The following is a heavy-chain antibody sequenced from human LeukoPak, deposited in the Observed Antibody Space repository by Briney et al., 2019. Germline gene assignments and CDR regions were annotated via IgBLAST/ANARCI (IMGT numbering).Heavy chain of an antibody. CDR1: GYSFTSYW. D-gene: IGHD3-10*01. CDR2: IYPGDSDT. V-gene: IGHV5-51*01. CDR3: ARHGYYGSGTSLGFDY. Sequence: GESLKISCKGSGYSFTSYWIGWVRQMPGKGLEWMGIIYPGDSDTRYSPSFRGQVTISADKSISTAYLQWSSLKASDTAMYYCARHGYYGSGTSLGFDYWGQGTLVTVSS. J-gene: IGHJ4*02.